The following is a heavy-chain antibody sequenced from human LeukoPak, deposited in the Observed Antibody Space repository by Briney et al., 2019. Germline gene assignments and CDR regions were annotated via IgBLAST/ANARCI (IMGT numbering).Heavy chain of an antibody. J-gene: IGHJ4*02. CDR1: GFNFKDAW. D-gene: IGHD3-3*01. Sequence: PGGSLRLSCAASGFNFKDAWMNWVRQAPGKGLEWVSYISSSSSTIYYADSVKGRFTISRDNAKNSLYLQMNSLRAEDTAVYYCATYYDFWSGYSRSYYFDYWGQGTLVTVSS. V-gene: IGHV3-48*01. CDR2: ISSSSSTI. CDR3: ATYYDFWSGYSRSYYFDY.